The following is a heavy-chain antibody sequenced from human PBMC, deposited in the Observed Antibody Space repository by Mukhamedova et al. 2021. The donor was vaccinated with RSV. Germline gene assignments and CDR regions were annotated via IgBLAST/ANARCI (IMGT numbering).Heavy chain of an antibody. Sequence: SWIRQPAGKGLEWIGRIYTSGSTNYNPSLKSRVTMSVDTSKNQFSLKLSSVTAADTAVYYCARDVEYYDFWSGYYPYYYGMVVW. D-gene: IGHD3-3*01. V-gene: IGHV4-4*07. CDR2: IYTSGST. CDR3: ARDVEYYDFWSGYYPYYYGMVV. J-gene: IGHJ6*01.